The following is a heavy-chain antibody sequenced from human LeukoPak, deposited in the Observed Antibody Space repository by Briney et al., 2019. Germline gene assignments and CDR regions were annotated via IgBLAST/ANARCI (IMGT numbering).Heavy chain of an antibody. J-gene: IGHJ5*02. CDR3: ARSVRRLYGSGRSNWFDP. D-gene: IGHD3-10*01. CDR2: IYYSGST. CDR1: GGSISSSSYY. V-gene: IGHV4-39*07. Sequence: SETLSLTCTVSGGSISSSSYYWGWIRQPPGKGLEWIGSIYYSGSTYYNPSLKSRVTMSVDTSKNQFSLKLSSVTAADTAVYYCARSVRRLYGSGRSNWFDPWGQGTLVTVSS.